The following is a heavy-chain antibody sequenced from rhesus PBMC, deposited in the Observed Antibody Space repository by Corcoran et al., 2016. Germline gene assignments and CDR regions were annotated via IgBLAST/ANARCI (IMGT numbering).Heavy chain of an antibody. V-gene: IGHV4-147*01. J-gene: IGHJ4*01. CDR2: IYGSSGST. Sequence: QVQLQESGPGLVKPSETLSLTCAVSGYSINSNYWSWIRQPPGKGLEWIGYIYGSSGSTYYNPFLKSRGNMSTDTSKNKFSLKLSSVTAADTAVYYCAREKRTAGTDFVYWGQGVLVTVSS. D-gene: IGHD1-1*01. CDR1: GYSINSNY. CDR3: AREKRTAGTDFVY.